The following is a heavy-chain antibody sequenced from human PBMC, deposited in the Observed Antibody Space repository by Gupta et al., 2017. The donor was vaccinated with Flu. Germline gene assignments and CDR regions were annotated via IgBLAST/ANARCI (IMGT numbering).Heavy chain of an antibody. Sequence: EVQLVESGGGLVQPGGSLSISWAASGFTFTSSWMTWVRQAPGKGLEWVANINQDGSGKNWGDSVKGRFTISRENAKNSLYLQMNSLRAEDTAVYFWAREWDYIALDYWGQGTLVTVSS. V-gene: IGHV3-7*01. J-gene: IGHJ4*02. CDR2: INQDGSGK. CDR1: GFTFTSSW. D-gene: IGHD1-26*01. CDR3: AREWDYIALDY.